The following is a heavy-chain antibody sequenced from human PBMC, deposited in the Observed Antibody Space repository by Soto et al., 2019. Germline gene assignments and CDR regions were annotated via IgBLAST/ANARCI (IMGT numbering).Heavy chain of an antibody. V-gene: IGHV4-30-2*01. CDR1: GGSISSGGYS. CDR2: IYHSGST. Sequence: QLQLQESGSGLVKPSQTLSLTCAVSGGSISSGGYSWSWIRQPPGKGLEWIGYIYHSGSTYYNPALKCRVTISVERSKNQFSLKLSSVTAADTAVYYCARAGYSSSWRWFDPWGQGTLVTVSS. CDR3: ARAGYSSSWRWFDP. D-gene: IGHD6-13*01. J-gene: IGHJ5*02.